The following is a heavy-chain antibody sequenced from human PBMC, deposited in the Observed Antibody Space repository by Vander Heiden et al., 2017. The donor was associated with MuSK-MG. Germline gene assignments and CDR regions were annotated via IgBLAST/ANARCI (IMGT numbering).Heavy chain of an antibody. CDR2: IIPILGIA. CDR1: GGTFSNYA. CDR3: ASELSDSSGYGVY. V-gene: IGHV1-69*04. Sequence: QVQLVQSGAEVKKPGSSGKVSSQASGGTFSNYASSWGRQAPGQGLEWMGRIIPILGIANYAQKFQGRVTITADKSTSTAYMELSSLRSEDTAVYYCASELSDSSGYGVYWGQGTLVTVSS. D-gene: IGHD3-22*01. J-gene: IGHJ4*02.